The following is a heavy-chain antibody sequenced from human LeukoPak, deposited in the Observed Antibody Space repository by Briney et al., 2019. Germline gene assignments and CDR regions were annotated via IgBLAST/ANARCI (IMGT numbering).Heavy chain of an antibody. D-gene: IGHD3-10*01. V-gene: IGHV3-21*01. Sequence: GGSLRLSCAASGFTFSSYSMNWVRQAPGTGLEWVSSIRSSSSYIYYADSVKGRFTISRDNAKNSVYLQMNSLRAEDTAVYYCARDRLLWFGVIGWRKPAPFDPWGQGTLVTVSS. J-gene: IGHJ5*02. CDR1: GFTFSSYS. CDR2: IRSSSSYI. CDR3: ARDRLLWFGVIGWRKPAPFDP.